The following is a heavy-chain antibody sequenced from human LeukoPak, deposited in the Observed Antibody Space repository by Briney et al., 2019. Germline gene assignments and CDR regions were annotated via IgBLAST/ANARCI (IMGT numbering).Heavy chain of an antibody. D-gene: IGHD2-15*01. CDR2: IYTSGST. J-gene: IGHJ4*02. CDR3: ARGYCSGGSCYPSGFDY. Sequence: PSETLSLTCTVSGGSNSSYYWSWIRQPAGKGLEWIGRIYTSGSTNYNPSLKSRVTMSVDTSKNQFSLKLSSVTAADTAVYYCARGYCSGGSCYPSGFDYWGQGTLVTVSS. V-gene: IGHV4-4*07. CDR1: GGSNSSYY.